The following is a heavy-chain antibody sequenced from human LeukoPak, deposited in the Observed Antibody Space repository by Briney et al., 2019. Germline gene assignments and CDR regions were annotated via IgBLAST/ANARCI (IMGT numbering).Heavy chain of an antibody. CDR2: VSTSGITL. J-gene: IGHJ4*02. D-gene: IGHD4-4*01. V-gene: IGHV3-11*01. Sequence: GGSLRLSCSASGFTFSNYYMSWIRQAPGKGLEWVSYVSTSGITLYYADSVKGRFIISRDNAKNSLFLQMNSLRAEDTAVYYCARTPTLLSDPPEPPPGSNYGLGGFDYWGQGTLVTVSS. CDR3: ARTPTLLSDPPEPPPGSNYGLGGFDY. CDR1: GFTFSNYY.